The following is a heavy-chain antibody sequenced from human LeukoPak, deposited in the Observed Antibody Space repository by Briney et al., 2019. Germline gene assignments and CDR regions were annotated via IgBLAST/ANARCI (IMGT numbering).Heavy chain of an antibody. Sequence: SSETLSLTCAVSGGSISSGGYSWSWIRQPPGKGLEWIGYIYHSGSTYYNPSLKSRVTISVDRSKNQFSLKLSSVTAADTAVYYCARSHYGSGSYPIYYFDYRGQGTLVTVSS. J-gene: IGHJ4*02. CDR3: ARSHYGSGSYPIYYFDY. D-gene: IGHD3-10*01. CDR2: IYHSGST. V-gene: IGHV4-30-2*01. CDR1: GGSISSGGYS.